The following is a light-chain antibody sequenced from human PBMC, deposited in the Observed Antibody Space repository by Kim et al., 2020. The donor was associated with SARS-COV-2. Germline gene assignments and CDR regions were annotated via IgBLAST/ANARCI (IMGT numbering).Light chain of an antibody. J-gene: IGLJ2*01. Sequence: QSALTQPASVSGSPGQSFTITCTGTSSDVGGYNFVSWYQQHPGKAPKLMIYDVSNRPSGVSNRFSGSKSVNTASLTISGLQAEDEADYYCSSYTSSHTVVFGGGTQLTVL. V-gene: IGLV2-14*03. CDR2: DVS. CDR3: SSYTSSHTVV. CDR1: SSDVGGYNF.